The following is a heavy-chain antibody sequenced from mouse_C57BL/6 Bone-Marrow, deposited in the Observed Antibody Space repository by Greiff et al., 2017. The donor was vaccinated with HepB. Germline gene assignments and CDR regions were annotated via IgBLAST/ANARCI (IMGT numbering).Heavy chain of an antibody. J-gene: IGHJ3*01. Sequence: QVQLQPGAELVKPGASVKLSCKASGYTFTSYWMHWVKQRPGQGLEWIGMIHPNSGSTNYNEKFKSKATLTVDKSSSTAYMQLSSLTSEDSAVYYCARGGDAWFAYWGQGTLVTVSA. V-gene: IGHV1-64*01. CDR2: IHPNSGST. D-gene: IGHD3-3*01. CDR1: GYTFTSYW. CDR3: ARGGDAWFAY.